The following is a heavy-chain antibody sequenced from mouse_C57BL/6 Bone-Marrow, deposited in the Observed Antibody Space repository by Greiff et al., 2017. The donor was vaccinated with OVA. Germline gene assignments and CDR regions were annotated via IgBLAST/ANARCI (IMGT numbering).Heavy chain of an antibody. J-gene: IGHJ3*01. Sequence: QVQLQQPGAELVKPGASVKLSCKASGYTFTSYWMHWVKQRPGQGLEWIGMIHPNSGSTNYNEKFKSKATLTVDKSSSTAYMQLSSLTSEDSAVYYGAREGLLCSGWFAYWGQGTLVTVSA. V-gene: IGHV1-64*01. D-gene: IGHD2-10*01. CDR2: IHPNSGST. CDR1: GYTFTSYW. CDR3: AREGLLCSGWFAY.